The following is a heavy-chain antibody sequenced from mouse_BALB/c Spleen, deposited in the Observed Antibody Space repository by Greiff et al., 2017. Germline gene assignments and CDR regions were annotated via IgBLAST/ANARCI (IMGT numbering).Heavy chain of an antibody. CDR2: ISSGGSYT. CDR1: GFTFSSYA. D-gene: IGHD4-1*01. Sequence: EVKVEESGGGLVKPGGSLKLSCAASGFTFSSYAMPWVRQTPEKRLEWVATISSGGSYTYYPDSVKGRFTISRDNAKNTLYLQMSSLRSEDTAMYYCARQGANWDWFAYWGQGTLVTVSA. CDR3: ARQGANWDWFAY. J-gene: IGHJ3*01. V-gene: IGHV5-9-3*01.